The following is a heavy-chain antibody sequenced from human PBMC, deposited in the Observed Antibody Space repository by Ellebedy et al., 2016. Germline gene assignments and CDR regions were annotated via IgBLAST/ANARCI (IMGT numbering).Heavy chain of an antibody. CDR3: ARENYGAGFDI. V-gene: IGHV3-7*03. CDR1: GFTFSSYW. Sequence: GGSLRLSCAASGFTFSSYWMSWVRQAPGKGLEWVANIKQDGSQKYSVDSVKGRFTISRANAKNSLYLQMNSLRGEDTAVYYCARENYGAGFDIWGQGTMVTVPS. J-gene: IGHJ3*02. CDR2: IKQDGSQK. D-gene: IGHD1-7*01.